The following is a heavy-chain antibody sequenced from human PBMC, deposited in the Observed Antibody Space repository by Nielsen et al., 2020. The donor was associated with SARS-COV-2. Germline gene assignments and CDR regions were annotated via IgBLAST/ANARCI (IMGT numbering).Heavy chain of an antibody. CDR1: GFTFDDYA. CDR2: LSGSSRYI. D-gene: IGHD2-2*01. V-gene: IGHV3-21*01. J-gene: IGHJ4*02. Sequence: GESLKISCAASGFTFDDYAMHWVRQAPGKGLEWVSSLSGSSRYIYYADSLQGRFTISRDNAQNSLFLQMNSLRAEDTAVYYCARADCGPTTSCPFDYWGQGTPVTVSS. CDR3: ARADCGPTTSCPFDY.